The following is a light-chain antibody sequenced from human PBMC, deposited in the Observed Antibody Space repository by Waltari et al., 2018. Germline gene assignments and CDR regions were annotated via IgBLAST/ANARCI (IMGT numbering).Light chain of an antibody. J-gene: IGLJ1*01. CDR1: NIGSKS. CDR2: DDS. CDR3: QVWDTSSAHHV. Sequence: SYVLTQPPSVSVAPGKTASITCGGNNIGSKSVHWYQQKPGQAPVLVVYDDSGRPSGIPEQFSGSNSGNTATLTISRVEAGDEADYFCQVWDTSSAHHVFGTGTKVTVL. V-gene: IGLV3-21*03.